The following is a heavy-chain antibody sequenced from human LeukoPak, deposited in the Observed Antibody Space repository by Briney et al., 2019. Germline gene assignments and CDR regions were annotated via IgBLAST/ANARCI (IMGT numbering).Heavy chain of an antibody. Sequence: GGSLRLSCAASGFTFSGYGMHWVRQAPGKGLEWVAVISYDGSNKYYADSVKGRFTISRDNSKNTLYLQMNSLRAEDTAVYYCAKEAYDSSGYYDYWGQGTLVTVSS. CDR1: GFTFSGYG. CDR3: AKEAYDSSGYYDY. J-gene: IGHJ4*02. D-gene: IGHD3-22*01. CDR2: ISYDGSNK. V-gene: IGHV3-30*18.